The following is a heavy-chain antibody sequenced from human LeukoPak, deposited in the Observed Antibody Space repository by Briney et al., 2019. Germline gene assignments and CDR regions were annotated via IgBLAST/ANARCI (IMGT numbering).Heavy chain of an antibody. CDR1: GGSISSGDYY. Sequence: PSQTLSLTCTVSGGSISSGDYYWSWIRQPPGKGLEWIGYIYYSGSTYYNPSLKSRVTISVDTSKNQFSLKLSSVTAADTAVYYCARSPHVGRYFGGYAFDIWGQGTMVTVSS. J-gene: IGHJ3*02. V-gene: IGHV4-30-4*01. D-gene: IGHD3-16*01. CDR3: ARSPHVGRYFGGYAFDI. CDR2: IYYSGST.